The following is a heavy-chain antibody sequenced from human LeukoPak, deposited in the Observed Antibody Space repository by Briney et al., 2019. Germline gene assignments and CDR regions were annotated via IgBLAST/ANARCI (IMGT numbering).Heavy chain of an antibody. D-gene: IGHD2-15*01. CDR2: IIPILGIA. J-gene: IGHJ6*02. CDR3: ARAKIVVVVAATKADYYGMDV. Sequence: SVKVSCKASGGTFSSYAISWLRQAPGQGLEWMGMIIPILGIANYAQKFQGRVTITADKSTSTAYMELSSLRSEDTAVYYCARAKIVVVVAATKADYYGMDVWGQGTTVTVSS. V-gene: IGHV1-69*04. CDR1: GGTFSSYA.